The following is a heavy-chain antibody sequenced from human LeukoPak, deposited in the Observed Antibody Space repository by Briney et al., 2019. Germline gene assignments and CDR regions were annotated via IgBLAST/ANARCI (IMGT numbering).Heavy chain of an antibody. CDR2: IKINTEGGTA. CDR3: TTHRGYSEPPLFDF. V-gene: IGHV3-15*01. J-gene: IGHJ4*02. Sequence: SPGGSLRLSCATSGFIFSKASMSWVRQAPGRGLEWVGRIKINTEGGTANYAAPVKSRFTISRDDSQNTLYLQMNSLKTEDTAVYYCTTHRGYSEPPLFDFWGQGTLVTVSS. CDR1: GFIFSKAS. D-gene: IGHD2-15*01.